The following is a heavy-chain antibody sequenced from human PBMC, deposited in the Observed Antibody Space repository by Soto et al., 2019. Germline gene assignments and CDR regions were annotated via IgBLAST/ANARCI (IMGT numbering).Heavy chain of an antibody. V-gene: IGHV3-43D*04. Sequence: GGSLRLSCAASGFTFDDYAMHWVRQAPGKGLEWVSLISWDGGSTYYADSVKGRFTISRDNSKNSLYLQMNSLRAEDTALYYCAKDSLGREYYCYYGMDVWGQGTPVTVSS. CDR1: GFTFDDYA. CDR2: ISWDGGST. J-gene: IGHJ6*02. CDR3: AKDSLGREYYCYYGMDV. D-gene: IGHD1-26*01.